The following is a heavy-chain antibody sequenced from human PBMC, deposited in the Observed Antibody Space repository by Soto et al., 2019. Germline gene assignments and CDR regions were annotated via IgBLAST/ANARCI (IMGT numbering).Heavy chain of an antibody. J-gene: IGHJ4*02. CDR3: AIVYRVGATRIDY. D-gene: IGHD1-26*01. CDR1: GGSISSGGYY. Sequence: QVQLQESGPGLVKPSQTLSLTCTVSGGSISSGGYYWSWIRQHPGKGLEWIGYIYYSGSTYYNPSCECRVIISVDTSKHQFSLKLTSVTAADTAVYYCAIVYRVGATRIDYWGQVALVTVSS. CDR2: IYYSGST. V-gene: IGHV4-31*03.